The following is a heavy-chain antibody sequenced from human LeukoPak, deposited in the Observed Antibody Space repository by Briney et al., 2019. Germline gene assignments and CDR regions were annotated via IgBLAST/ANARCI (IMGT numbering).Heavy chain of an antibody. CDR1: GFTFDDYA. J-gene: IGHJ4*02. D-gene: IGHD7-27*01. Sequence: GRSLRLSCAASGFTFDDYAMHWVRQAPGKGLEWVSGTSWNSGSIGYADSVKGRFTISRDNAKNSLYLQMNSLRAEDMALYYCAKVAGDESFDYWGQGTLVTVSS. CDR3: AKVAGDESFDY. V-gene: IGHV3-9*03. CDR2: TSWNSGSI.